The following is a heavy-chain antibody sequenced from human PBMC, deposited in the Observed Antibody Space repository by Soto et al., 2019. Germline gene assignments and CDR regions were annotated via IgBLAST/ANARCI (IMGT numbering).Heavy chain of an antibody. CDR2: IWYDGGNK. V-gene: IGHV3-33*03. CDR1: GFTFSGFG. CDR3: AKDAVVGTTKGGSYWFDS. J-gene: IGHJ5*01. D-gene: IGHD1-26*01. Sequence: QVHLVESGGGVIQPGKSLRLSCVASGFTFSGFGMHWVRQAPGKGLEWVAVIWYDGGNKYYADSVKGRFTISRAQSNNRVYLQMNSLRVEDTAVYYCAKDAVVGTTKGGSYWFDSWGQGTLVTVSS.